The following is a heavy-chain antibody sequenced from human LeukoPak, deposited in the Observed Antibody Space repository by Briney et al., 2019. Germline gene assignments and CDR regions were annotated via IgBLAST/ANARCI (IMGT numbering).Heavy chain of an antibody. J-gene: IGHJ6*03. CDR1: GGSFSGYY. Sequence: MTSETLSLTCAVYGGSFSGYYWSWIRQPPGKGLEWIGEINHSGSTNYNPSLKSRVTISVDTSKNQFSLKLSSVTAADTAVYYCARVCTMVLPARYYYYYYYMDVWGKGTTVTVSS. V-gene: IGHV4-34*01. CDR2: INHSGST. CDR3: ARVCTMVLPARYYYYYYYMDV. D-gene: IGHD3-10*01.